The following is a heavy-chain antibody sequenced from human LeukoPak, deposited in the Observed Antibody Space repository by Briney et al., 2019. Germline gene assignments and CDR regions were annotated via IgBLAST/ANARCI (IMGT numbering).Heavy chain of an antibody. CDR2: IYHSGNT. Sequence: PSETLSLTCGVSGYSISSGYYWGWIRQSPGKGLEWIGSIYHSGNTYYNLSLKCRVTISVDTSKNQFSLKLSSVTAADTAVYYCARGDIPDFWGQGTLVTVSS. D-gene: IGHD2-21*01. J-gene: IGHJ4*02. V-gene: IGHV4-38-2*01. CDR3: ARGDIPDF. CDR1: GYSISSGYY.